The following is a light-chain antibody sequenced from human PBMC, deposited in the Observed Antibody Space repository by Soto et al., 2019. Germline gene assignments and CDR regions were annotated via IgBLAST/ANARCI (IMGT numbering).Light chain of an antibody. V-gene: IGLV2-14*01. Sequence: QSVLTQPASVSGSPGQSITISCTGTSSDIGNYDFVSWYQQVPGTAPKAMIYEVSSQPSGVSNRFSGSKSGNTASLNISGLQAEDEAYYYCSSYTTSTSFILFGGGTKVTVL. CDR2: EVS. J-gene: IGLJ2*01. CDR3: SSYTTSTSFIL. CDR1: SSDIGNYDF.